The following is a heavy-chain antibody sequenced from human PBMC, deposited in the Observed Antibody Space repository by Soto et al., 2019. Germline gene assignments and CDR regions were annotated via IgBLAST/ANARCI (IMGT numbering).Heavy chain of an antibody. J-gene: IGHJ5*02. CDR3: ARKADYYAPFDP. D-gene: IGHD3-10*01. CDR2: IIPILGIA. V-gene: IGHV1-69*02. Sequence: GASVKVSCKASGGTFSSYTISWVRQAPGQGLEWMGRIIPILGIANYAQKFQGRVTITADKSTSTAYMELSSLRSEDTAVYYCARKADYYAPFDPWGQGTLVTVSS. CDR1: GGTFSSYT.